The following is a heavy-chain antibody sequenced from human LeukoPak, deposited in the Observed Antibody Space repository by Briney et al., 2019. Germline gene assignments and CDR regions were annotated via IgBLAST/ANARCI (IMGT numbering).Heavy chain of an antibody. D-gene: IGHD3-22*01. CDR2: IIPIFGTL. J-gene: IGHJ3*02. CDR1: GGTFSNYA. Sequence: SVKVSCKASGGTFSNYAINWVRQAPGQGLEWMGRIIPIFGTLNYAQKFQGRVTITTDESTSTAYMELSSLRSEETAVYYCATPRGTYSYDRSDAFYIWGQGTLVIVSS. V-gene: IGHV1-69*05. CDR3: ATPRGTYSYDRSDAFYI.